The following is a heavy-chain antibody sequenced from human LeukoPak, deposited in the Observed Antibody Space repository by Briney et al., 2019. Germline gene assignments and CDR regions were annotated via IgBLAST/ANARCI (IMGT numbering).Heavy chain of an antibody. Sequence: SETLSLTCAVYGGSFSGYYWSWIRQPPGKGLEWIGEINHSGSTNYNPSLKSRVTISVDTSKNQFSLKLSSVTAADTAVYYCARVRKAGYCSSTSCYGNYFDYWGQGTLVTVSS. CDR3: ARVRKAGYCSSTSCYGNYFDY. J-gene: IGHJ4*02. D-gene: IGHD2-2*01. CDR2: INHSGST. CDR1: GGSFSGYY. V-gene: IGHV4-34*01.